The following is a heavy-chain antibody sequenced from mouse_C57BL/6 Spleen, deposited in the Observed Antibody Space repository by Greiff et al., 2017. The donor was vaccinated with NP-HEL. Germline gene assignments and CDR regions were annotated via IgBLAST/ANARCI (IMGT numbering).Heavy chain of an antibody. CDR2: IDPANGNT. CDR1: GFNIKNTY. CDR3: ARSGAYGSSPAWFAY. Sequence: EVQLQQSVAELVRPGASVKLSCTASGFNIKNTYMHWVKQRPEQGLEWIGRIDPANGNTEYAPKFQGKATITADTSSNTAYLQLSSLTSEDTAIYYCARSGAYGSSPAWFAYWGQGTLVTVSA. D-gene: IGHD1-1*01. J-gene: IGHJ3*01. V-gene: IGHV14-3*01.